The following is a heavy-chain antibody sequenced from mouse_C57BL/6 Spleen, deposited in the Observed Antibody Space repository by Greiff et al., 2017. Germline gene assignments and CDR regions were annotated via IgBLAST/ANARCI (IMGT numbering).Heavy chain of an antibody. CDR3: AREGGYDYDAFAY. CDR1: GYTFTSYW. D-gene: IGHD2-4*01. Sequence: QVQLQQPGAELVRPGSSVKLSCKASGYTFTSYWMHWVKQRPIQGLEWIGNIDPSDSETHYNQKFKDKATLTVDKSSSTAYMQRSSLTSEDSAVYYCAREGGYDYDAFAYWGQGTLVTVSA. CDR2: IDPSDSET. V-gene: IGHV1-52*01. J-gene: IGHJ3*01.